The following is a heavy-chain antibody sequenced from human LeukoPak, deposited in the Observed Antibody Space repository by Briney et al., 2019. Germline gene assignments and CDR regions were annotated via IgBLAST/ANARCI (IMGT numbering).Heavy chain of an antibody. D-gene: IGHD3-22*01. Sequence: SVKISCKASGFTFTSSAMQWVRQARGQRLEWIGWIVVGSGNTNYAQKYQERVTITRDMSTSTAYMELSSLRSEDTAVYYCAAVSYYDSSGYYNWGQGTLVTVSS. V-gene: IGHV1-58*02. CDR2: IVVGSGNT. CDR1: GFTFTSSA. J-gene: IGHJ4*02. CDR3: AAVSYYDSSGYYN.